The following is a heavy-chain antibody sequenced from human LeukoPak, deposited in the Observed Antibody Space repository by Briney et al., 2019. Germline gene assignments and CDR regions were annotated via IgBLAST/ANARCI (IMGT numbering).Heavy chain of an antibody. D-gene: IGHD3-10*01. CDR1: GGSFSGYY. CDR2: INHSGST. Sequence: SETLSLTCAVCGGSFSGYYWSWIRQPPGKGLEWIGEINHSGSTNYNPSLKSRVTISVDTSKNQFSLKLSSVTAADTAVYYCARGGGPDGAASYWGQGTLVTVSS. V-gene: IGHV4-34*01. CDR3: ARGGGPDGAASY. J-gene: IGHJ4*02.